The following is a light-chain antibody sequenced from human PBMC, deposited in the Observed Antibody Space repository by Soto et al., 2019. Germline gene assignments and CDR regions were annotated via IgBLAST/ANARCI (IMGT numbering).Light chain of an antibody. CDR2: KNN. Sequence: QSVLTQPPSASGTPGQRVTISCSGSSSNIGSNTVNWYQQLPGTATKFLIYKNNQRPSGVPDRFSGSKSGTSASLAISGLQSEDEADYDCAAWDDSLNGVLFGVGTKLTVL. CDR1: SSNIGSNT. CDR3: AAWDDSLNGVL. V-gene: IGLV1-44*01. J-gene: IGLJ2*01.